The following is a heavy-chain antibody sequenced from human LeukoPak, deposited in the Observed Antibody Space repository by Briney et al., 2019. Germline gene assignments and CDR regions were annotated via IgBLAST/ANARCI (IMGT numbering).Heavy chain of an antibody. J-gene: IGHJ1*01. CDR3: ARGLRYCSSTSCYGKYFQH. Sequence: PSETLSLTCAVYGGSFSGYYWSWIRQPPGKGLELIGEINHSGSTNYNPSLKSRVTISVDTSKNQFSLKLSSVTAADTAVYYCARGLRYCSSTSCYGKYFQHWGQGTLVTVSS. D-gene: IGHD2-2*01. CDR2: INHSGST. CDR1: GGSFSGYY. V-gene: IGHV4-34*01.